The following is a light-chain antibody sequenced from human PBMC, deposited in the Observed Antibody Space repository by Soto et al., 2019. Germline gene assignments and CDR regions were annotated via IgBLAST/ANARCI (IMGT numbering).Light chain of an antibody. J-gene: IGLJ3*02. V-gene: IGLV2-8*01. CDR3: SSYAGSNNVEV. CDR2: EVS. Sequence: QSAPTQPPSASGSPGQSVTISCTGTSSDVGGYNYVSWYQQHPGKAPKLMIYEVSKRPSGVPDRFSGSKSGNTASLTVSGLQAEDEADYYCSSYAGSNNVEVFGGGTKVTVL. CDR1: SSDVGGYNY.